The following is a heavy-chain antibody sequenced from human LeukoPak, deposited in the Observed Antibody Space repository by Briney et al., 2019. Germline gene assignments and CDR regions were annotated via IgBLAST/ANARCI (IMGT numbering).Heavy chain of an antibody. CDR1: GGSFSGYY. CDR2: NKHSGST. CDR3: ARAGYCSSTSCSYFDY. V-gene: IGHV4-34*01. J-gene: IGHJ4*02. D-gene: IGHD2-2*01. Sequence: SETLSLTCAVYGGSFSGYYWSWIRQPPGKGLEWSGENKHSGSTNYKTPLKSRVTISVDTSKNQFSLKLRSVTAAGTAVYYCARAGYCSSTSCSYFDYCGQGTLVTVSS.